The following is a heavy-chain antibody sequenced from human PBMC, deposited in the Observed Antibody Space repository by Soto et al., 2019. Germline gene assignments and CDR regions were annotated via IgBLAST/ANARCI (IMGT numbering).Heavy chain of an antibody. CDR1: GFTFSSYS. J-gene: IGHJ6*02. Sequence: GSLRLSCAASGFTFSSYSMNWVRQAPGKGLEWIGEIIHSESTKYNPSLKSRVTISVDTSKNQFSLKLSSVTAADTAVYYCARQRPTDGRWEFANYYGMDVWGQGTPVTVSS. CDR2: IIHSEST. V-gene: IGHV4-34*12. D-gene: IGHD1-26*01. CDR3: ARQRPTDGRWEFANYYGMDV.